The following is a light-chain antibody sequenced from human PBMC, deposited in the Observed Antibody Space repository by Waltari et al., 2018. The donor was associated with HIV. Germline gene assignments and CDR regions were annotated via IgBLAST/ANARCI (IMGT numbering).Light chain of an antibody. V-gene: IGKV3-15*01. J-gene: IGKJ1*01. CDR1: ENIRNN. Sequence: EVVMTQSPGTLSVSPGERATLSCRSSENIRNNLAWYQQKPGQAPRLLFYDASARATGVPARFSGSASGTEFTLTISGLQSEDFAIYYCQQYSRWPPTWTFGQGTKVDVK. CDR3: QQYSRWPPTWT. CDR2: DAS.